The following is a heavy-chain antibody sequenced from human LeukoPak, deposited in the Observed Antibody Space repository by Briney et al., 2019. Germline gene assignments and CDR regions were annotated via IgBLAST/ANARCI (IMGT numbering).Heavy chain of an antibody. Sequence: PGASLRLSCAASGFTFRSYAMIWVRQAPGKGLEWVSAISGSGGSTYYADSVKGRFTISRDNSKNTLYLQMNSLRAEDTAVYYCAKDSYGDYGKNWFDLWGQGTLVTVSS. V-gene: IGHV3-23*01. J-gene: IGHJ5*02. CDR3: AKDSYGDYGKNWFDL. CDR2: ISGSGGST. D-gene: IGHD4-17*01. CDR1: GFTFRSYA.